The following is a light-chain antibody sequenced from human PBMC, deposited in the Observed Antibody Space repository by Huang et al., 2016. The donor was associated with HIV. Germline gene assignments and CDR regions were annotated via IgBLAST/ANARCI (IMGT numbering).Light chain of an antibody. V-gene: IGKV3-20*01. CDR1: QTIINNY. CDR2: GAS. Sequence: EIVLTQSPGTLSLSPGERATLSCRASQTIINNYLAWYQQKPGQAPRLLIYGASTRATGIPDRFSGSGSGTDFTLSISRLEPEDFAVYYCQQYGSSYTFGQGTKVEFK. J-gene: IGKJ2*01. CDR3: QQYGSSYT.